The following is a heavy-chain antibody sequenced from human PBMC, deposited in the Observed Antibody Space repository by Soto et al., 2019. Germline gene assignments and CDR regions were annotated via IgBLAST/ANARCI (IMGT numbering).Heavy chain of an antibody. V-gene: IGHV5-51*01. CDR1: GYNFTSYW. Sequence: GESLKISCKGSGYNFTSYWIGWVRQMPGKGLEWMGIIYPGDSDTTYSPSFQGQVTISVDKSLNTAYLQWSSLKASDTAMYFCARRWRPTFYGVLSGYDSPDAFDIWGQETMVTVPS. J-gene: IGHJ3*02. CDR3: ARRWRPTFYGVLSGYDSPDAFDI. D-gene: IGHD3-3*01. CDR2: IYPGDSDT.